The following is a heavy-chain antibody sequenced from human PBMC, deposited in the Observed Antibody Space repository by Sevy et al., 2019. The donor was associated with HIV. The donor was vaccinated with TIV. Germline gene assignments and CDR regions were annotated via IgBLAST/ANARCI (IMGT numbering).Heavy chain of an antibody. Sequence: GGSLRLSCAASGLSVSDNYMNWVRQAPGKGLELVSVIYSDGRTYYADSVKGRFTISRDNSKNTLYLHMNNLRPEDTAVYYCARDRYYDASGYYYYYYGMDCWGQGTTVTVSS. CDR3: ARDRYYDASGYYYYYYGMDC. D-gene: IGHD3-22*01. J-gene: IGHJ6*02. CDR2: IYSDGRT. V-gene: IGHV3-66*01. CDR1: GLSVSDNY.